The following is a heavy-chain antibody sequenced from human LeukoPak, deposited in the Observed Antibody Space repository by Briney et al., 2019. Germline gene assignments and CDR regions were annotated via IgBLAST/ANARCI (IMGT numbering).Heavy chain of an antibody. J-gene: IGHJ4*02. D-gene: IGHD6-13*01. CDR1: GFTFSSYS. CDR2: ISSSSSYI. Sequence: GGSLRLSCAASGFTFSSYSMNWVRQAPGKGLEWVSSISSSSSYIYYADSVKGRFTISRDNAKNSLYLQMNSLRAEDTAVYYCARGAAAGDFDYWGQGTLVTVSP. V-gene: IGHV3-21*01. CDR3: ARGAAAGDFDY.